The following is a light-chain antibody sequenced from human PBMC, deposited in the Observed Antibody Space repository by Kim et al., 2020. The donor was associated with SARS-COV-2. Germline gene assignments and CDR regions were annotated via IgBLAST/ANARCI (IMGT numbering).Light chain of an antibody. Sequence: QSVTISCTGGGSAIGAGFAVHWYQHRPGTAPKLLIFDNTNRPSGVPDRFSGSKSRISASLAITGLQSEDEADYYCQSYDNNLRTWVFGGGTKLSVL. CDR2: DNT. V-gene: IGLV1-40*01. CDR1: GSAIGAGFA. CDR3: QSYDNNLRTWV. J-gene: IGLJ3*02.